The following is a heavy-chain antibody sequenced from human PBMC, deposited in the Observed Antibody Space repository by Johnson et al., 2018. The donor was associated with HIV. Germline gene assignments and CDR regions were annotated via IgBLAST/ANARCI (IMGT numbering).Heavy chain of an antibody. CDR3: ARHTGYDAFDI. V-gene: IGHV3-11*04. Sequence: VQLVESGGGVVQPGRSLRLSCAASRFTFSDYYMNWIRQAPGKGLEWLSNISSGGSVRYYADSVRGRFTISRDNAENSLYLQMNSLRAEDTAVYYCARHTGYDAFDIWGQGTMVTVSS. CDR1: RFTFSDYY. D-gene: IGHD2-21*01. CDR2: ISSGGSVR. J-gene: IGHJ3*02.